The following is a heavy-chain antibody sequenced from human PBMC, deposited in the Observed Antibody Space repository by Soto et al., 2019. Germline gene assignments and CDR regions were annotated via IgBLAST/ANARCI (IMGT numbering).Heavy chain of an antibody. Sequence: TLSLTCTVSGGSISSYYWSWIRQPPGKGLERIGYIYYSGSTNYNPSLKSRVTISVDTSKNQFSLKLSSVTAADTAVYYCARQPGYCSGGSCYSGWSWFDPWGQGTLVTVSS. CDR2: IYYSGST. CDR3: ARQPGYCSGGSCYSGWSWFDP. CDR1: GGSISSYY. V-gene: IGHV4-59*08. J-gene: IGHJ5*02. D-gene: IGHD2-15*01.